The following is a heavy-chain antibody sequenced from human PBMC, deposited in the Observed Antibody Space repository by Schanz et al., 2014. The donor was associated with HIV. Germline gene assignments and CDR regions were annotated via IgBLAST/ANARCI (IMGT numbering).Heavy chain of an antibody. CDR1: GYTFTSYG. Sequence: QVQLVQSGAEVKKPGASVKVSCKASGYTFTSYGISWVRQAPGQGLEWMGWISVYNGNTNYSEKLQGRVTITTDTSTSTAYMELRSLRSDDTAVYYCARDTAEVDTAMANYYYYGLDVWGQGTLVTVSS. CDR3: ARDTAEVDTAMANYYYYGLDV. D-gene: IGHD5-18*01. J-gene: IGHJ6*02. CDR2: ISVYNGNT. V-gene: IGHV1-18*01.